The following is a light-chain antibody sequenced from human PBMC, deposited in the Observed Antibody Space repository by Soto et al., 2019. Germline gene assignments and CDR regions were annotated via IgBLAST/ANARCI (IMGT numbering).Light chain of an antibody. Sequence: QAVLTQPASVSGSPGQSITISCTGTSSDVGGYDYVSWYQLHPGKAPKLMVFEVSNRPSGVSYRFSGSKSGNTDSLTISGLQAEDEADYFCSSYSISTAYLFGTGTKLTVL. CDR2: EVS. CDR3: SSYSISTAYL. V-gene: IGLV2-14*01. J-gene: IGLJ1*01. CDR1: SSDVGGYDY.